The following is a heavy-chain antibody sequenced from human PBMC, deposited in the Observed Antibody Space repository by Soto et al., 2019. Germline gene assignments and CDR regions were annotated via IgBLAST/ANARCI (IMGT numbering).Heavy chain of an antibody. CDR3: ARGGLDFDYYDSSGYSLDY. J-gene: IGHJ4*02. Sequence: QVQLVESGGGVVQPGRSLRLSCAASGFTFSSYGMHWVRQAPGKGLEWVAVIWYDGSNKYYADSVKGRFTISRDNSKNXRXXQMNSLIAEDTAVYYCARGGLDFDYYDSSGYSLDYWGQGTLVTVSS. CDR2: IWYDGSNK. V-gene: IGHV3-33*01. CDR1: GFTFSSYG. D-gene: IGHD3-22*01.